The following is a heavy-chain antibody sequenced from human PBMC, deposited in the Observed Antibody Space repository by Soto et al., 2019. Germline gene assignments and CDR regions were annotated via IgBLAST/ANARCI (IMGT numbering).Heavy chain of an antibody. D-gene: IGHD3-10*01. CDR3: AKSGGDFFYYGMDV. Sequence: EVQLLESGGGLVQPGGSLRLSCAASGFTFSNYAMSWVRQAPGKGLECVSGISDSGGSTYYADSVKGRLTISRDNSKNTLYLQMNSLRADDTAVYYCAKSGGDFFYYGMDVWGQGTTVTVSS. J-gene: IGHJ6*02. CDR1: GFTFSNYA. CDR2: ISDSGGST. V-gene: IGHV3-23*01.